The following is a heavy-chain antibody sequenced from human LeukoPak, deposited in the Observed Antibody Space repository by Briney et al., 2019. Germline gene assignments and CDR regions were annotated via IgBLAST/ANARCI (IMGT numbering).Heavy chain of an antibody. J-gene: IGHJ3*02. V-gene: IGHV1-8*01. CDR2: MNPNSGNT. CDR1: GYTFTSYD. CDR3: ARDPAYCGGDCYSRAFDI. Sequence: ASVKVSCKASGYTFTSYDINWVRQATGQGLEWMGWMNPNSGNTGYAQKFQGRVTMTRNTSISTAYMELSSLRSEDTAVYYCARDPAYCGGDCYSRAFDIWGQGTMVTVSS. D-gene: IGHD2-21*02.